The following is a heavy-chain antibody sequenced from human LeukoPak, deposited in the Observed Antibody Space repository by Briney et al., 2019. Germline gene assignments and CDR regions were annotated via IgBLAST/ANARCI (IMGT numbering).Heavy chain of an antibody. V-gene: IGHV3-7*04. Sequence: GGSLRLSCAASGFTFSGYWMTWVRQAPGKGLEWVAKIKKDGSERYYVDSVKGRFTISRDNAKNLLYLQMNSLRAEDTGVYYCERDWMEKHFDCWGQGTLVTVSS. D-gene: IGHD2-2*03. CDR1: GFTFSGYW. J-gene: IGHJ4*02. CDR2: IKKDGSER. CDR3: ERDWMEKHFDC.